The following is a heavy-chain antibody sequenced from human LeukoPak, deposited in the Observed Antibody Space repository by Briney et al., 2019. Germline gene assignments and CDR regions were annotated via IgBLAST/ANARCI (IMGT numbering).Heavy chain of an antibody. CDR2: IYHSGST. D-gene: IGHD2-15*01. CDR3: ARVAAHYYYYYYMDV. J-gene: IGHJ6*03. V-gene: IGHV4-39*07. Sequence: SETLSLTCTVSGGSISSSSYYWGWIRQPPGKGLEWIGSIYHSGSTYYNPSLKSRVTISVDTSKNQFSLKLSSVTAADTAVYYCARVAAHYYYYYYMDVWGKGTTVTVSS. CDR1: GGSISSSSYY.